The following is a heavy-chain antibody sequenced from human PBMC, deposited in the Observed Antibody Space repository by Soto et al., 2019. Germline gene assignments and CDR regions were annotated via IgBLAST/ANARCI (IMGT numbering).Heavy chain of an antibody. D-gene: IGHD6-19*01. V-gene: IGHV3-23*01. CDR2: ISGSGGST. J-gene: IGHJ4*02. CDR1: GFTFGSYA. Sequence: GGSLRLSCAASGFTFGSYAMSWVRQAPGKGLEWVSAISGSGGSTYYADSVKGRFTISRDNSRNTLYLQMNSLRAEDTAVYYCPKFPAYSSGWYFDYWGQGTLVTVSS. CDR3: PKFPAYSSGWYFDY.